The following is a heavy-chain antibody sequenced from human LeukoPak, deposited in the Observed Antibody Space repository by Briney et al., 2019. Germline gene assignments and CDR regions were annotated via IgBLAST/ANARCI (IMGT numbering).Heavy chain of an antibody. CDR2: IYHSGST. J-gene: IGHJ4*02. Sequence: SETLSLTCAVSGGSISSGGYSWSWIRQPPGKGLEWIGYIYHSGSTYYNPSLKSRVTISVDRSKNQFSLKLSSVTAADTAVYYCASSSVVVPAFDYWGQGTLVTVPS. CDR3: ASSSVVVPAFDY. D-gene: IGHD2-2*01. CDR1: GGSISSGGYS. V-gene: IGHV4-30-2*01.